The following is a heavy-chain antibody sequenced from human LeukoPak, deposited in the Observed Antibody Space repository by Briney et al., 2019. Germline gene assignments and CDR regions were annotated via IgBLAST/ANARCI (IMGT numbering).Heavy chain of an antibody. J-gene: IGHJ4*02. D-gene: IGHD3-10*01. V-gene: IGHV4-34*01. CDR1: GGSFSGYC. CDR2: INHSGST. Sequence: SETLSLTCAVYGGSFSGYCWSWIRQPPGKGLEWIGEINHSGSTNYNPSLKSRVTISVDTSKNQFSLKLSSVTAADTAVYYCARLAYYYGSGSYQKHFDYWGQGTLVTVSS. CDR3: ARLAYYYGSGSYQKHFDY.